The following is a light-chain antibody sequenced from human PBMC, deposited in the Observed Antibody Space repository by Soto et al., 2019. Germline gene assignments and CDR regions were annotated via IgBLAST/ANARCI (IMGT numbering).Light chain of an antibody. CDR3: QQYGSSPWT. CDR1: QIVSSSY. Sequence: EIVLTQSPGTLSFSPGERSTLSCIASQIVSSSYLAWYQQKPGQAPRLLIYGASSRATGIPDRFSGSGSGTDFTLTISRLEPEDFAVYYCQQYGSSPWTFGQGTKVDIK. J-gene: IGKJ1*01. CDR2: GAS. V-gene: IGKV3-20*01.